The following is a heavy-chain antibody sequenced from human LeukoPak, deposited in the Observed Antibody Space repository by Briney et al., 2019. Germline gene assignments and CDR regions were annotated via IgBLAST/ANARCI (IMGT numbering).Heavy chain of an antibody. D-gene: IGHD2/OR15-2a*01. J-gene: IGHJ4*02. CDR2: ISGSGGST. CDR3: ARNINGPDY. V-gene: IGHV3-23*01. CDR1: GFTFSSYA. Sequence: GGSLRLSCAASGFTFSSYAMSWVRQAPGKGLEWVSAISGSGGSTYYADSVKGRFTISRDNAKNTLYLQMNTLRAEDTAIYYCARNINGPDYWGQGTLVTVSS.